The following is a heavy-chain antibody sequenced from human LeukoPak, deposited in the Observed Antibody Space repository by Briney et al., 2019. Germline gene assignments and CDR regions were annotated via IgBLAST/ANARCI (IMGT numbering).Heavy chain of an antibody. Sequence: ASVKVSCKASGYTFTGYYMHWVRQAPGQGLEWMGWINPNSGGTNYAQKFQGWVTMTRDTSISTAYMELSRLRSDDTAVYYCARRSYCSSTSCYHTRGAFDIWGQGTMVTVSS. CDR3: ARRSYCSSTSCYHTRGAFDI. J-gene: IGHJ3*02. CDR2: INPNSGGT. D-gene: IGHD2-2*01. CDR1: GYTFTGYY. V-gene: IGHV1-2*04.